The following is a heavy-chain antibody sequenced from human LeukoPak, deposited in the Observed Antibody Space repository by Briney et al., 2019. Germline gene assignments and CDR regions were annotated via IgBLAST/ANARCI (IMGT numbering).Heavy chain of an antibody. V-gene: IGHV4-4*07. CDR2: IYTSGST. D-gene: IGHD5-18*01. Sequence: SETLSLTCTVSGGSISSYHWSWIRQPAGKGLEWIGRIYTSGSTNYNSSLKSRVTMSVDTSKNQFSLRLSSVTAADMAVYYCAREGDTASLGLFDYWGQGTLVTVSS. J-gene: IGHJ4*02. CDR3: AREGDTASLGLFDY. CDR1: GGSISSYH.